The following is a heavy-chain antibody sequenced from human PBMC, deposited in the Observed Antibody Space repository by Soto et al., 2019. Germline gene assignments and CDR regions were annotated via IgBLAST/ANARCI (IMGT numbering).Heavy chain of an antibody. Sequence: ASVKVSCKASGYTFTKFGISWVRQAPGQGLEWMGWISAYNGNTNYAQKFQGRVTITRDTSASTAYMELSSLRCEDTAVYYCARDLGGWPDYWGQGTLVTVSS. CDR2: ISAYNGNT. CDR3: ARDLGGWPDY. V-gene: IGHV1-18*01. J-gene: IGHJ4*02. D-gene: IGHD2-15*01. CDR1: GYTFTKFG.